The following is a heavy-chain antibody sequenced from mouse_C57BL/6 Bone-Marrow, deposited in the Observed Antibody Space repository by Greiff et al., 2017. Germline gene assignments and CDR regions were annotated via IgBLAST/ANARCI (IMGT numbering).Heavy chain of an antibody. CDR2: INPSTGGT. D-gene: IGHD1-1*01. V-gene: IGHV1-42*01. CDR3: AKGVYYGSSYGIYYAMDY. Sequence: VQLQQSGPELVKPGASVKISCKASGYSFTGYYMNWVKHSPEKSLEWIGEINPSTGGTTYNQKFKAKATLTVDKSSSTAYMQLKSLTSEDSAVYYCAKGVYYGSSYGIYYAMDYWGQGTSVTVSS. CDR1: GYSFTGYY. J-gene: IGHJ4*01.